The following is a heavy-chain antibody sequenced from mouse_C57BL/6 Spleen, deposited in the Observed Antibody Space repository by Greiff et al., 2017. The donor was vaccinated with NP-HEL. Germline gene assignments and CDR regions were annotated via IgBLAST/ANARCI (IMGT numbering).Heavy chain of an antibody. CDR2: IGPGSGST. Sequence: VQLQQPGAELVKPGASVKLSCKASGYTFTSYWMHWVKQRPGQGLEWIGKIGPGSGSTYYNEKFKGKATLTADKSSSTAYMQLSSLTSEDSAVYFCARGDYSNGFAYWGQGTLVTVSA. D-gene: IGHD2-5*01. CDR3: ARGDYSNGFAY. J-gene: IGHJ3*01. CDR1: GYTFTSYW. V-gene: IGHV1-77*01.